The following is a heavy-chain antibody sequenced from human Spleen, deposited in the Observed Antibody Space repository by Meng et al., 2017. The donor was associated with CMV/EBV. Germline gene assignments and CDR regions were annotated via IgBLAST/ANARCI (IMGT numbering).Heavy chain of an antibody. Sequence: GESLKISCAASGFIFSDFYMTWVRQAPGKGLEWVAYISNSGATVYYADSVQGRFTISRDNAKNSLYLQMNNLRAEDTAVYYCARDPPSHPYDSSGYYYLFDYWGQGTLVTVSS. D-gene: IGHD3-22*01. J-gene: IGHJ4*02. CDR3: ARDPPSHPYDSSGYYYLFDY. CDR2: ISNSGATV. CDR1: GFIFSDFY. V-gene: IGHV3-11*04.